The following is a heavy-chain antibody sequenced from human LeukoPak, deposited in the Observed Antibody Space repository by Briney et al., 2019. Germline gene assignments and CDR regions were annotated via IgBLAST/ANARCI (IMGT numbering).Heavy chain of an antibody. D-gene: IGHD3-22*01. CDR1: GFTFRSYW. Sequence: PGGSLRLSCAASGFTFRSYWIHWVRQGPGKGLVWVSRINSDGSRINYADSVKGRFTISRDNAKNTVYLQMNSLRAEDTAVYYCAKDGSYYDSSGYFDYWGQGTLVTVSS. CDR2: INSDGSRI. J-gene: IGHJ4*02. V-gene: IGHV3-74*01. CDR3: AKDGSYYDSSGYFDY.